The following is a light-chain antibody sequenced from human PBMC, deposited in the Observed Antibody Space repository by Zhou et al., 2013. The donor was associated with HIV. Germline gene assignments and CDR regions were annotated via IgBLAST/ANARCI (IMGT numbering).Light chain of an antibody. CDR3: QNXNDYVWT. Sequence: DIQMTQSPSTLSASVGDRVTITCRASQSIGTWLAWYQHKAGKAPKLLIYKASSLQSGVPPRFSGSGSGAEFTLTISSLQPDDFATFYCQNXNDYVWTFGQGTKVEI. CDR1: QSIGTW. CDR2: KAS. J-gene: IGKJ1*01. V-gene: IGKV1-5*03.